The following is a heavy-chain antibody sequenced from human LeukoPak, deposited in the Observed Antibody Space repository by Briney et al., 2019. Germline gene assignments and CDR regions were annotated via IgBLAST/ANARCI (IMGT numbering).Heavy chain of an antibody. J-gene: IGHJ4*02. D-gene: IGHD6-13*01. Sequence: ASVKVSCKASGYTFNGYYMHWVRQAPGQGLEWMGRINPNSGGTNYAQKFQGRVTMTRDTSISTAYMELSRLRSDDTAVYYCARWGIAAAGTGFWGQGTLVTAYS. CDR2: INPNSGGT. V-gene: IGHV1-2*06. CDR1: GYTFNGYY. CDR3: ARWGIAAAGTGF.